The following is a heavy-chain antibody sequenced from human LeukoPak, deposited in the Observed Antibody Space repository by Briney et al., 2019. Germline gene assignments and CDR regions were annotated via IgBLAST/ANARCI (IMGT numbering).Heavy chain of an antibody. CDR2: LSSDVSNE. J-gene: IGHJ4*02. CDR3: AKDLGDYGDYDPPGY. CDR1: EFTFSTYA. Sequence: GGSLRLSCTASEFTFSTYAMHWVRQAPGKGLEWVAILSSDVSNESYADSVKGRFTISRDNSKNTLYLQMNSLRAEDTAVYFCAKDLGDYGDYDPPGYWGQGTLITVSS. V-gene: IGHV3-30-3*01. D-gene: IGHD4-17*01.